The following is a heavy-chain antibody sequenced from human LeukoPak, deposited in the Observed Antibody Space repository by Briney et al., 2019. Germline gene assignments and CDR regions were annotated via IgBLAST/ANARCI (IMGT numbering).Heavy chain of an antibody. V-gene: IGHV4-59*11. CDR2: IYYSGST. CDR1: GGSISSHY. D-gene: IGHD1-14*01. CDR3: ARVGRTQGVDY. J-gene: IGHJ4*02. Sequence: SETLSLTCTVSGGSISSHYWSWIRQPPGKGLEWIGYIYYSGSTNYNPLLKSRVTISVDTSKNQFSLKLSSVTAADTAVYYCARVGRTQGVDYWGQGTLVTVSS.